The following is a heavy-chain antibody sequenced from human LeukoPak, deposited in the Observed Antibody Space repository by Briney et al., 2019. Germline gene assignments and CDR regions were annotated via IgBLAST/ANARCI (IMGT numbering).Heavy chain of an antibody. J-gene: IGHJ3*02. CDR1: GGPFSGYF. CDR3: ARALQPGVYAFDI. D-gene: IGHD6-13*01. Sequence: PSETLSLTCAVSGGPFSGYFWSWIRQSSGKGLEWIGEIHNSGTTNYNPSLNSRVTISEDTSKNQFYLNLSSVTAADTAVYYCARALQPGVYAFDIWGQGTMVTVSS. CDR2: IHNSGTT. V-gene: IGHV4-34*01.